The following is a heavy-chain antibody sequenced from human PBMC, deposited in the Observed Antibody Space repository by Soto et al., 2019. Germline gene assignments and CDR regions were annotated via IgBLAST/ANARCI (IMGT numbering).Heavy chain of an antibody. Sequence: ASVKVSCKASGYTFTGYYMHWVRQAPGQGLEWMGWINPNSGGTDYAQKFQGWVTMTRDTSISTAYMELSRLRSDDTAVYYCARAIHKIFGEDYGTLDYWGQGTLVTVSS. J-gene: IGHJ4*02. V-gene: IGHV1-2*04. CDR3: ARAIHKIFGEDYGTLDY. CDR2: INPNSGGT. CDR1: GYTFTGYY. D-gene: IGHD3-3*01.